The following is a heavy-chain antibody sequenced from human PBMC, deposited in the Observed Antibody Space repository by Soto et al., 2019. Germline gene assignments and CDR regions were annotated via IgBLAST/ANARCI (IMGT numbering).Heavy chain of an antibody. Sequence: SVKVSCKASGGTFSSYAISWVRQAPGQGLEWMGGIIPIFGTANYAQKFQGRVTITADESTSTAYMELSNLRSEDTAVYYCARDRGITGSSAPFDYWGQGTLVTVSS. CDR1: GGTFSSYA. CDR3: ARDRGITGSSAPFDY. CDR2: IIPIFGTA. D-gene: IGHD1-20*01. J-gene: IGHJ4*02. V-gene: IGHV1-69*13.